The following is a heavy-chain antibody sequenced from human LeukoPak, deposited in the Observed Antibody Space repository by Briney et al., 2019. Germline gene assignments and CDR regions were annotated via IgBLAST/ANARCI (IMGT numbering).Heavy chain of an antibody. D-gene: IGHD6-19*01. CDR3: ARGYSSGHYDY. V-gene: IGHV5-51*01. J-gene: IGHJ4*02. CDR1: GYSFSSYW. CDR2: IYPGDSDS. Sequence: GESLKISCKGSGYSFSSYWIGWVRQMPGKGPEWMGIIYPGDSDSRYSPSFQGQVTISADNSINTAYLQWSSLKASDIAMYYCARGYSSGHYDYWGQGTLVTVSS.